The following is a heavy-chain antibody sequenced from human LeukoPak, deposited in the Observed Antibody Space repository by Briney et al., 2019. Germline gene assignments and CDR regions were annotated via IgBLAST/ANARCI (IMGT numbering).Heavy chain of an antibody. D-gene: IGHD3-22*01. CDR2: ISAYNGNT. V-gene: IGHV1-18*01. J-gene: IGHJ4*02. CDR3: ATDGSGYPYDY. Sequence: ASVKVSFKASGYTFTSYGISWVRQAPGQGLEWMGWISAYNGNTNYAQKLQGRVTMTTETSTSTAYMELRSLRSDDTAVYYCATDGSGYPYDYWGQGTLVTVSS. CDR1: GYTFTSYG.